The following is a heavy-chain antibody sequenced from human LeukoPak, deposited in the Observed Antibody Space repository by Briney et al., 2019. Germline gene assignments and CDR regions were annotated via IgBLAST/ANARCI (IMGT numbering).Heavy chain of an antibody. CDR3: ASARYYYDSDAYYQVGPYLDY. D-gene: IGHD3-22*01. J-gene: IGHJ4*02. V-gene: IGHV4-59*12. CDR2: IYYSGST. Sequence: SETLSLTCTVSGGSISSYYWSWIRQPPGKGLEWIGYIYYSGSTNYSPSLKSRLTISVDTSKNQFSLKMSSVTAADTAVYYCASARYYYDSDAYYQVGPYLDYWGQGTLVIVSS. CDR1: GGSISSYY.